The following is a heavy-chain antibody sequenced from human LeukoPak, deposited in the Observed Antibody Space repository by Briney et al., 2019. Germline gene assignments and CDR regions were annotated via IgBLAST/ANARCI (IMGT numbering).Heavy chain of an antibody. D-gene: IGHD4-17*01. CDR1: GFTFSDYY. CDR3: ARDPHYGDDLGGWFDP. Sequence: PGGSLRLSCAASGFTFSDYYMNWVRQAPGKGLEWVSSISSSSSYIYYADSVKGRFTISRDNAKNSLYLQMNSLRAEDTAVYYCARDPHYGDDLGGWFDPWGQGTLVTVSS. CDR2: ISSSSSYI. J-gene: IGHJ5*02. V-gene: IGHV3-21*01.